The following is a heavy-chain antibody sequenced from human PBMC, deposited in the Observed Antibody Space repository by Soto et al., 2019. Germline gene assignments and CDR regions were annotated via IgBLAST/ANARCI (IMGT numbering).Heavy chain of an antibody. V-gene: IGHV3-23*01. CDR2: ISGSGGST. CDR1: GFTFSSYA. J-gene: IGHJ4*02. D-gene: IGHD3-3*01. Sequence: GGSLRLSCAASGFTFSSYAMSWVRQAPGKGLEWVSAISGSGGSTYYADSVKGRFTISRDNSKNTLYLQMNSLRAEDTAVYYCAKDSQVLRFLEWLLYTRIEFDYWGQGTLVTVSS. CDR3: AKDSQVLRFLEWLLYTRIEFDY.